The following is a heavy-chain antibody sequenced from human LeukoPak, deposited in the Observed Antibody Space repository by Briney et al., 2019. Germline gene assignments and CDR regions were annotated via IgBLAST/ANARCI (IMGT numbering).Heavy chain of an antibody. D-gene: IGHD3/OR15-3a*01. CDR2: INSNGGST. CDR1: GLAFSNYA. J-gene: IGHJ6*02. CDR3: VKGTGTKYYYYGVDV. V-gene: IGHV3-64D*06. Sequence: GGSLRLSCSASGLAFSNYAMHWVRQAPGKGLEYVSAINSNGGSTFHADSVKGRFTISGDNSKNTLYLQMSSLRAEDTAVYYCVKGTGTKYYYYGVDVWGQGTTATVSS.